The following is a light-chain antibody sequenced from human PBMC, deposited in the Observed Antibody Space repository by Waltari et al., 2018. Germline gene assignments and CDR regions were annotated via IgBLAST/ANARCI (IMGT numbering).Light chain of an antibody. V-gene: IGKV3-20*01. Sequence: IVLTQSPGTLSLSPGESATLSCRASQSIGRYLAWYPQKPDQAPRLLIYGASSRATGIPDRFSGSGSGTDFSLTISRLEPEDFAVYYCQNHERLPATFGQGTKVEIK. CDR1: QSIGRY. CDR3: QNHERLPAT. CDR2: GAS. J-gene: IGKJ1*01.